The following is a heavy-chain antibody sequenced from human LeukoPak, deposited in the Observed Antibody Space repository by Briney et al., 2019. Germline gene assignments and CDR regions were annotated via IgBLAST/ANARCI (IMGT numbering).Heavy chain of an antibody. D-gene: IGHD2-15*01. CDR2: ISYDGSNK. CDR3: ARDGGLERAFDI. V-gene: IGHV3-30*04. J-gene: IGHJ3*02. CDR1: GFTFSSYA. Sequence: PGGSLRLSCAASGFTFSSYAMHWVRQAPGKGMEWVAVISYDGSNKYYADSVKGRFTISRDNSKNTLYLQMNSLRAEDTAVYYCARDGGLERAFDIWGQGTMVTVSS.